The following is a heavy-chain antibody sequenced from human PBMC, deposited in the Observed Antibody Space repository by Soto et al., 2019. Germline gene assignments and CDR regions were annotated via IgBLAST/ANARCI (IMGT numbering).Heavy chain of an antibody. J-gene: IGHJ4*02. Sequence: EVQLVESGGGLVQPGGSLRLSCADSGFTFNAYWMSWVRHAPGKGLEWVANIKVDGSEKYYVDSVKGRFTISRDNAQNSLYLQMNSLRTEDTAVYYCLRAGKGSGTYDYWGQGTLVTVSS. V-gene: IGHV3-7*01. CDR3: LRAGKGSGTYDY. CDR1: GFTFNAYW. D-gene: IGHD3-10*01. CDR2: IKVDGSEK.